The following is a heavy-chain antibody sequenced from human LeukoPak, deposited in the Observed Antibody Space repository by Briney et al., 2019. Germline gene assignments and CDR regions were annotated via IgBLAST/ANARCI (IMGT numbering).Heavy chain of an antibody. CDR2: INPNTGGT. J-gene: IGHJ4*02. CDR3: AREYVADSSPLFDY. V-gene: IGHV1-2*02. D-gene: IGHD6-13*01. CDR1: GYSFIGYS. Sequence: ASVKVSCKASGYSFIGYSMHWVRQAPGQGLEWMGWINPNTGGTNYAQKCQGRVTMTRDTSISTAYMELSSLRSDDTAVYHCAREYVADSSPLFDYWGQGSLVTVSS.